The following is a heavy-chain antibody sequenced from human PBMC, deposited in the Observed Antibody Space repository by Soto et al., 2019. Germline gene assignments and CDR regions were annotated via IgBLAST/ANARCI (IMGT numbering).Heavy chain of an antibody. CDR3: TRDASRDSSSRGWCDP. J-gene: IGHJ5*02. CDR2: IYYGGNT. CDR1: GGSIRNNYVY. V-gene: IGHV4-39*02. D-gene: IGHD6-13*01. Sequence: SETLPFTFAVSGGSIRNNYVYWGWIWQPPGKGLEWIGSIYYGGNTYYNPSLKSRVTIAVDPSKNQFSLTWTSVTAADTAVYYCTRDASRDSSSRGWCDPWGPGTLVTDSA.